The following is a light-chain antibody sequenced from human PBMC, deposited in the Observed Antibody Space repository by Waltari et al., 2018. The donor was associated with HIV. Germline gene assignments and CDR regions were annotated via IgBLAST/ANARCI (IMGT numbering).Light chain of an antibody. CDR1: SPNIRACLV. Sequence: QSVLTPPPSVSVAPAQRVTITSIAGSPNIRACLVVHSYQQFPGTPPKVLIHGSTNRPSGVPDRFSGSQSGTSASLAITGLQPEDEADYYCQSYDSGRSAPVFGEGTKLTVL. V-gene: IGLV1-40*01. CDR3: QSYDSGRSAPV. J-gene: IGLJ3*02. CDR2: GST.